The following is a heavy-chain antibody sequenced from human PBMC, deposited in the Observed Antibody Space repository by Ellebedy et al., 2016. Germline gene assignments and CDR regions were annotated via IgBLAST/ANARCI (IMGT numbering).Heavy chain of an antibody. Sequence: GESLKISCAASGFTFSSYSMNWVRQAPGKGLEWISYVSTDNRTMYYADSVKGRFTISRDNAKNSLFLQMSSLRAEDTAVYYCAPLGPSGSSWGQGTLVTVSS. J-gene: IGHJ5*02. V-gene: IGHV3-48*04. CDR2: VSTDNRTM. CDR1: GFTFSSYS. CDR3: APLGPSGSS. D-gene: IGHD3-10*01.